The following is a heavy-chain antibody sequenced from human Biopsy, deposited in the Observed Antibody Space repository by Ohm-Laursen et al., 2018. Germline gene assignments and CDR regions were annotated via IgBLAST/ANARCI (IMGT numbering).Heavy chain of an antibody. CDR1: GYFFSSYG. D-gene: IGHD3/OR15-3a*01. CDR3: VRGTGGQYFDY. CDR2: ISGYNGNT. V-gene: IGHV1-18*01. Sequence: SVKVSCKASGYFFSSYGLNWVRQAPGQGLEWMGRISGYNGNTNYAQKFQGRVTMTIDSSASTAYLELRSLRSDDTAFYYCVRGTGGQYFDYWGQGTLVTVSS. J-gene: IGHJ4*02.